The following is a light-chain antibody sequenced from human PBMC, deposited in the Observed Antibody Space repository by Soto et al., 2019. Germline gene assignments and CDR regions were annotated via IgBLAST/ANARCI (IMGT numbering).Light chain of an antibody. V-gene: IGLV2-23*02. CDR2: DVI. CDR3: SSHAGRGSVV. CDR1: SSDVGKYDL. Sequence: QSALTQPPSESGSPGQSITISCTGSSSDVGKYDLVSWYQQYPGKAPKLMIYDVIKRPSGVSNRFSGAKSGNTASLTISGLQAEDEADYYCSSHAGRGSVVFGGGTKLTVL. J-gene: IGLJ2*01.